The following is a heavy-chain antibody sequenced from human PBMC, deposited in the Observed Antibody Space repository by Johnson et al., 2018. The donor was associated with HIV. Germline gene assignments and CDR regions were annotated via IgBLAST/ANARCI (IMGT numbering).Heavy chain of an antibody. Sequence: VQLVESGGGLVQPGGSLRLSCAASGFTFSSYAMSWVRQAPGKGLEWVSAISGSGGYTYYADSVKGRFTISRDSSKNTLYLQMNSLRAEDTAVYYCAREGYYNFWSGADAFDIWGQGTMVTVSS. J-gene: IGHJ3*02. V-gene: IGHV3-23*04. CDR1: GFTFSSYA. D-gene: IGHD3-3*01. CDR3: AREGYYNFWSGADAFDI. CDR2: ISGSGGYT.